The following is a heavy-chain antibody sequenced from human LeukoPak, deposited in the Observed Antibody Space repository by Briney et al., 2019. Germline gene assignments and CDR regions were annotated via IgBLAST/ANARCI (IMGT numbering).Heavy chain of an antibody. Sequence: ASVKVSCKASGYTFTRYAIHWVRQAPGLRLELMGWISAGNGNTKYSQNFQGRVTFISNTSATTAFMELSSLRSEDAAVYYCARDSGSGSNDYWGQGTLVTVSS. J-gene: IGHJ4*02. D-gene: IGHD1-26*01. CDR3: ARDSGSGSNDY. V-gene: IGHV1-3*01. CDR2: ISAGNGNT. CDR1: GYTFTRYA.